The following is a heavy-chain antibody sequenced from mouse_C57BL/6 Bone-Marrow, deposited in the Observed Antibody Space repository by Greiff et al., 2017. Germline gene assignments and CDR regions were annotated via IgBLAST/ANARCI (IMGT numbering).Heavy chain of an antibody. V-gene: IGHV5-12*01. Sequence: EVMLVESGGGLVQPGGSLKLSCAASGFTFSDYYMYWVRQTPEKRLEWVAYISNGGGSTYYPDTVKGRFTIARDNAKNTLYLQMSRLKSEDTAMYYCARQLYYGSSYWYFDVWGTGTTVTVSS. J-gene: IGHJ1*03. CDR1: GFTFSDYY. D-gene: IGHD1-1*01. CDR3: ARQLYYGSSYWYFDV. CDR2: ISNGGGST.